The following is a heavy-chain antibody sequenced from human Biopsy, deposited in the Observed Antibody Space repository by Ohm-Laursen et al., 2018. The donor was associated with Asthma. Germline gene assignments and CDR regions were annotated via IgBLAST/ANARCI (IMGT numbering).Heavy chain of an antibody. CDR3: ARSPYYYGLLGPTRGFGVYAV. D-gene: IGHD3-10*01. V-gene: IGHV3-11*06. CDR2: ISWSSSYT. Sequence: SLRLSCAASGFSLSDYYMSWIRQAPGKGLEWVSYISWSSSYTNYADSVKGRFTISRDNAKNSLFLQMNSLRAEDTAVYYCARSPYYYGLLGPTRGFGVYAVWGHGTLVTVSS. CDR1: GFSLSDYY. J-gene: IGHJ3*01.